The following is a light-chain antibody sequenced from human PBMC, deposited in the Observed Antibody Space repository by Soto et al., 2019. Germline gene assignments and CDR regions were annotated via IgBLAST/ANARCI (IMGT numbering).Light chain of an antibody. J-gene: IGKJ1*01. CDR2: GVS. CDR1: QSVPSNF. CDR3: QQYDSSWT. V-gene: IGKV3-20*01. Sequence: EIVLTQSPGPLSLSPGERATLSCRASQSVPSNFLAWYQQKPGQAPILLIYGVSRRATGIPDRFSGSGSGTDFTLTISRLEPEDFAVYDCQQYDSSWTFGQGTKVESK.